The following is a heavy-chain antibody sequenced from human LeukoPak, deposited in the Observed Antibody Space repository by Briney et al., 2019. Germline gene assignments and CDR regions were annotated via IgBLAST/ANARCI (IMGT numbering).Heavy chain of an antibody. Sequence: GGSLRLSCAASGFTFSNYAIHWVRRAPGKGLEWVAVISYDGSNTNYADSVKGRFTISRDNSKTTLYLQMNSLRAEDTALYYCAKRAMTATIERGYFDNWGQGTLVIVSS. CDR1: GFTFSNYA. CDR3: AKRAMTATIERGYFDN. CDR2: ISYDGSNT. J-gene: IGHJ4*02. V-gene: IGHV3-30-3*02. D-gene: IGHD5-24*01.